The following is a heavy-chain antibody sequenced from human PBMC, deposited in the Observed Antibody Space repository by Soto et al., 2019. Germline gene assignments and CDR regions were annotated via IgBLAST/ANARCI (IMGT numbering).Heavy chain of an antibody. V-gene: IGHV3-21*01. CDR2: ISSSSSYI. CDR3: AREEYGYYYDSSGYSAFDI. Sequence: GGSLRLSCAASGFTFSSYSMNWVRPAPGKGLEWVSSISSSSSYIYYADSVKGRFTISRDNAKNSLYLQMNSLRAEDTAVYYCAREEYGYYYDSSGYSAFDIWGQGTMVTVSS. J-gene: IGHJ3*02. D-gene: IGHD3-22*01. CDR1: GFTFSSYS.